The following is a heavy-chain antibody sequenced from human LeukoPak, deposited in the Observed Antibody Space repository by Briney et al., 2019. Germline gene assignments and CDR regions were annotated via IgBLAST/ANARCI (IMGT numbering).Heavy chain of an antibody. J-gene: IGHJ4*02. D-gene: IGHD6-13*01. CDR2: ISSSSLYI. CDR1: GFTFSSYS. V-gene: IGHV3-21*01. Sequence: GGSLRLSCAASGFTFSSYSMNWVRQAPGKGLEWVSSISSSSLYIYYADSVKGRFTISRDNAKNSLFLQMNSLRAEDTAVYYCATSRGSWPDYFDYWGQGTLVTVSS. CDR3: ATSRGSWPDYFDY.